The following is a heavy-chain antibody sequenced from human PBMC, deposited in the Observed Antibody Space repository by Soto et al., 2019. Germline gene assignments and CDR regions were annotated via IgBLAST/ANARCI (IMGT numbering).Heavy chain of an antibody. J-gene: IGHJ6*02. CDR3: ARAGVVVAAYYYGMDV. V-gene: IGHV1-8*01. CDR1: GYTFTSYD. Sequence: ASVKVSCKASGYTFTSYDINWVRQATGQGLEWMGWMNPNSGNTGYAQKFQGRVTMTRNTSISTAYMELSSLRSEDTVVYYCARAGVVVAAYYYGMDVWGQGTTVTVSS. CDR2: MNPNSGNT. D-gene: IGHD2-15*01.